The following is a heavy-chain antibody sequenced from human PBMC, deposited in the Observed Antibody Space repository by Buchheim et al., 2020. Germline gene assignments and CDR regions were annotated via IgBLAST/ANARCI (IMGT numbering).Heavy chain of an antibody. CDR1: GGTFSSYT. Sequence: QVQLVQSGAEVKKPGSSVKVSCKASGGTFSSYTISWVRQAPGQGLEWMGRIIPILGIANYAQKFQGRVTITADKSTSTAYMELSSLRSEDTAVYYCARGSSSSVLSSWYYYYGMDVWGQGTT. V-gene: IGHV1-69*02. CDR2: IIPILGIA. D-gene: IGHD6-6*01. CDR3: ARGSSSSVLSSWYYYYGMDV. J-gene: IGHJ6*02.